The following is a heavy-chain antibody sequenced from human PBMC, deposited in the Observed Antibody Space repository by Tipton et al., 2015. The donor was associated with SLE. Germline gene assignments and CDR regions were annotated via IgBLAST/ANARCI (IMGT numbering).Heavy chain of an antibody. CDR1: SFDDY. J-gene: IGHJ4*02. Sequence: SFDDYWMTWVRQHPGKGLECIGNVHHSGTTHYNPSLESRLNISMDTSNNQFSLKLASVTAADTAVYYCARSLWLEDWGQGTLVIVSS. D-gene: IGHD2-21*01. CDR2: VHHSGTT. V-gene: IGHV4-31*02. CDR3: ARSLWLED.